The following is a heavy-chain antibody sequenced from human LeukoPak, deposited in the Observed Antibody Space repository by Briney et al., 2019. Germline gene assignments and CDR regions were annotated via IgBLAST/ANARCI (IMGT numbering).Heavy chain of an antibody. CDR3: ARRLTQYDCFDP. J-gene: IGHJ5*02. V-gene: IGHV6-1*01. D-gene: IGHD2-2*01. Sequence: SQTLSLTCAISRDSASSNSVTWNWIRQSPSRGLEWLGRSYYRSTWYKDYAVSVRGRITVNPDTSKNQFSLQLTSVTPEDTAVYYCARRLTQYDCFDPWGQGILVTVSS. CDR1: RDSASSNSVT. CDR2: SYYRSTWYK.